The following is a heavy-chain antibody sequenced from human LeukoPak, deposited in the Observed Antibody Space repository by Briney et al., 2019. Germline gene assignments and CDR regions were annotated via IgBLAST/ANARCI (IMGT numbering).Heavy chain of an antibody. CDR2: IIPILGIA. CDR3: ARDLSGSYS. CDR1: GGTFSSYA. V-gene: IGHV1-69*04. J-gene: IGHJ4*02. D-gene: IGHD1-26*01. Sequence: SVKVSCKASGGTFSSYAISWVRQAPGQGLEWMGRIIPILGIANYAQKFQGRVTITADKSTSTAYMELSSLRSEDTAVYYRARDLSGSYSWGQGTLVTVSS.